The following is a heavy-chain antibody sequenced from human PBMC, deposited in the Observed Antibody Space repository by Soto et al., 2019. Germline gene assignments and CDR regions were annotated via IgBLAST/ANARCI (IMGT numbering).Heavy chain of an antibody. CDR1: GFTFSSYG. Sequence: QVQLVESGGGVVQPGRSLRLSCAASGFTFSSYGMHWVRQAPGKGLEWVAVIWYDGSNKYYADSVKGRFTISRDNSKNTLYLQMNSLRAEDTAVYYCARVDGDYWVYYYYGMDVWGQGTTVTVSS. V-gene: IGHV3-33*01. CDR3: ARVDGDYWVYYYYGMDV. D-gene: IGHD4-17*01. J-gene: IGHJ6*02. CDR2: IWYDGSNK.